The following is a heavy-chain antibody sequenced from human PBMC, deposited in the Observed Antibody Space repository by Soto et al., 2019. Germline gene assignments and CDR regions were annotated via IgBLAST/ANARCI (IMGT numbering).Heavy chain of an antibody. D-gene: IGHD6-19*01. Sequence: QVQLVQSGAEVKKPGSSVKVSCKASGGTFSSYAISWVRQAPGQGLEWMGGIIPIFGTANYAQKFQGRVTITADESTSTAYTELSSLRSEDTAVYYCVLAVAANYYYYGMDVWGQGTTVTVSS. V-gene: IGHV1-69*12. CDR3: VLAVAANYYYYGMDV. CDR1: GGTFSSYA. J-gene: IGHJ6*02. CDR2: IIPIFGTA.